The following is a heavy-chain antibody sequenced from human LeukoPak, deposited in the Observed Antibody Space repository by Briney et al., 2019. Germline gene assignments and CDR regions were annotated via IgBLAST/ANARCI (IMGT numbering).Heavy chain of an antibody. CDR3: AREKIGYYDGSGRGWFDP. Sequence: PSETLSLTCTVSGGSISSGSYYCSWIRQPAGKGLEWIGRIYTSGSTNYNPSLKSRVTISVDTSKKQFSLKLSSVTAADAAVYYCAREKIGYYDGSGRGWFDPWGQGTLVTVSS. CDR1: GGSISSGSYY. CDR2: IYTSGST. D-gene: IGHD3-22*01. V-gene: IGHV4-61*02. J-gene: IGHJ5*02.